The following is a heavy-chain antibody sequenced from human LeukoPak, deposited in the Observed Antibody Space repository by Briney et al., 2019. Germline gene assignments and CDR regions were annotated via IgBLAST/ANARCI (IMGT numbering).Heavy chain of an antibody. CDR1: GFTFSSYG. J-gene: IGHJ4*02. D-gene: IGHD3-3*01. Sequence: PGGSLRLSCAASGFTFSSYGMHWVRQAPGKGLEWVAFIRYDGSNKYYADSVKGRFTISRDNSKNTLYLQMNSLRAEDTAVYYCAKVMRGLWSGYDYFDYWGQGTLVTVSS. CDR3: AKVMRGLWSGYDYFDY. CDR2: IRYDGSNK. V-gene: IGHV3-30*02.